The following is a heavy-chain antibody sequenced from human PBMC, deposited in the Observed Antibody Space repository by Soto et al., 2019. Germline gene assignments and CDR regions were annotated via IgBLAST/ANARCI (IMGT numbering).Heavy chain of an antibody. CDR1: GYTFTLFG. D-gene: IGHD2-2*02. J-gene: IGHJ4*02. Sequence: QVQLVQSGAEVKKPGASVKVSCTTSGYTFTLFGITWVRQAPGQGLEWMGWISPYNGDTKYAEKLEGRVTLTTDTSTDTAYMELTIRTSDDTAEYDSARGVQYRYFDCWGQGTLGTVSS. CDR3: ARGVQYRYFDC. CDR2: ISPYNGDT. V-gene: IGHV1-18*01.